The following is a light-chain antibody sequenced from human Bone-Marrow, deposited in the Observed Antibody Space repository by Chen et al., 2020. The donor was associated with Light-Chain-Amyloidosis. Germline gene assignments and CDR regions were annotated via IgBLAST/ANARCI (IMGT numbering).Light chain of an antibody. Sequence: QSVLTPPPSVSGAPGQRVTISCTWSSSNIGAGYDVHWYQQLPGTAPKLLIYGNSNRPSGVPDRFSGSKSGTSASLAITGLQAEDEADYYCQSFDSSLSGYVFGTGTKVTVL. CDR1: SSNIGAGYD. CDR3: QSFDSSLSGYV. V-gene: IGLV1-40*01. CDR2: GNS. J-gene: IGLJ1*01.